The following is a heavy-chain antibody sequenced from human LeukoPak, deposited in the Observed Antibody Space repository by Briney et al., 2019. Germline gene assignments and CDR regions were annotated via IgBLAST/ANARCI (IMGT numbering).Heavy chain of an antibody. J-gene: IGHJ4*02. D-gene: IGHD3-10*01. CDR3: ARVGYYGSGSYPY. Sequence: SETXXLTXTXXGGSISSYYWSWIRQPAGKGLEWIGRIYTSGSTNYTPSLNSRVTMSVDTSKNQFSLKLSSVTAADTAVYYCARVGYYGSGSYPYWGQGTLVTVSS. V-gene: IGHV4-4*07. CDR1: GGSISSYY. CDR2: IYTSGST.